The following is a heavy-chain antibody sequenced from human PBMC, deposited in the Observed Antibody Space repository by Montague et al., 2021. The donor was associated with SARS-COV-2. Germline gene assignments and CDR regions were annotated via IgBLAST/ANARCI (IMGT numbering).Heavy chain of an antibody. D-gene: IGHD2-8*01. CDR3: ATSGAPNLGDS. CDR1: GFTFSSYG. J-gene: IGHJ4*02. Sequence: SLRLSCAASGFTFSSYGIHWVRQAPGKGLDWVSIIYPDGSTYYSDSLKGRFTISRDNSKNTLYLQMNDLEPEDTAVYYCATSGAPNLGDSWGQGTLVTVSS. CDR2: IYPDGST. V-gene: IGHV3-NL1*01.